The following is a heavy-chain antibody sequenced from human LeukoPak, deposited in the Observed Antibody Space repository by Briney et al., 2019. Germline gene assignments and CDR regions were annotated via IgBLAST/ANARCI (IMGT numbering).Heavy chain of an antibody. J-gene: IGHJ4*02. CDR3: AKDTRGDYGWVFDY. D-gene: IGHD3-10*01. Sequence: GGSLRLSCAASGFTFSSYGMHWVRQAPGKGLEWVAFIRYDGSNKYYEDSAKGRFTISRDNSKNTLYLQMNSLRAEDTAVYYCAKDTRGDYGWVFDYWGQGTLLTVSS. CDR1: GFTFSSYG. V-gene: IGHV3-30*02. CDR2: IRYDGSNK.